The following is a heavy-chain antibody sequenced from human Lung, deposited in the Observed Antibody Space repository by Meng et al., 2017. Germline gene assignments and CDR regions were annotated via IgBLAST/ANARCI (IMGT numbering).Heavy chain of an antibody. J-gene: IGHJ4*02. D-gene: IGHD2-15*01. CDR3: ARMCVVGIGGSCHFDY. V-gene: IGHV3-30*04. CDR1: GFTFSSYA. CDR2: ISYDGSNK. Sequence: VQSVEPGGGVVQPGRSLRLSCAASGFTFSSYAMHWVRQAPGKGLEWVAVISYDGSNKYYADSVKGRFTISRDNSKNTLYLQMNSLRAEDTAVYYCARMCVVGIGGSCHFDYWGQGTLVTVSS.